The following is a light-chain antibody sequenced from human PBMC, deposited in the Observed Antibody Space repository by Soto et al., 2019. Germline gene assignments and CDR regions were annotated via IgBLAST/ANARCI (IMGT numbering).Light chain of an antibody. CDR3: SSYASSSTL. CDR1: SSDVGSYKF. Sequence: QSVLTQPASVSESPGQSITISCTGTSSDVGSYKFVSWYQHHPGKAPKLMIYEGTKRPSGVSDRFSGSKSGNTASLTISGLQAEDEADYYCSSYASSSTLFGGGTKLTVL. V-gene: IGLV2-14*02. CDR2: EGT. J-gene: IGLJ2*01.